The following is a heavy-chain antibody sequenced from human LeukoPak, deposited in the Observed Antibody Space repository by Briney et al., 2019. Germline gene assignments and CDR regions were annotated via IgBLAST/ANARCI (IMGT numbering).Heavy chain of an antibody. D-gene: IGHD4-17*01. V-gene: IGHV4-34*01. J-gene: IGHJ4*02. Sequence: SETLSLTCAVYGGSFSGYYWSWIRQPPGKGLEWIGEINHSGSTNYNPSLKSRVTISVDTSKNQFSLKLSSVTAADTAVYYCARDVDHYGDYPYYFDYWGQGTLVTVSS. CDR2: INHSGST. CDR1: GGSFSGYY. CDR3: ARDVDHYGDYPYYFDY.